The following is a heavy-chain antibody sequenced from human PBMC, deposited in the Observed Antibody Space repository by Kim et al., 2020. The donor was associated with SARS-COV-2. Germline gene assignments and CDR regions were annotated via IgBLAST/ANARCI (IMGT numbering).Heavy chain of an antibody. J-gene: IGHJ4*01. V-gene: IGHV4-59*08. Sequence: SETLSLTCSVSSGSINNYYWSWIRQPPGKGLEWIGYIYYTGSTNYNPSLKSRVTISVDTSKNQFSLRLSSVTAADTAVYYCARHATSSGCYSPCVYFDY. CDR1: SGSINNYY. D-gene: IGHD1-26*01. CDR3: ARHATSSGCYSPCVYFDY. CDR2: IYYTGST.